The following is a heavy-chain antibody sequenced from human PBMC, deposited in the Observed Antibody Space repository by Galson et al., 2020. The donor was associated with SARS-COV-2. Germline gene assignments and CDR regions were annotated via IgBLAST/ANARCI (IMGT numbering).Heavy chain of an antibody. CDR2: LRNKTNNYAT. CDR1: WFTFSASA. CDR3: TIVPGTVAGTYS. D-gene: IGHD6-19*01. V-gene: IGHV3-73*01. J-gene: IGHJ5*02. Sequence: GESLKISCAASWFTFSASAIHWVRHASGKGLEWVGRLRNKTNNYATDYAESLKGRFTISRDDSKNTAYLQMNSLKSGDTAVYYCTIVPGTVAGTYSWSQGTLVTFSA.